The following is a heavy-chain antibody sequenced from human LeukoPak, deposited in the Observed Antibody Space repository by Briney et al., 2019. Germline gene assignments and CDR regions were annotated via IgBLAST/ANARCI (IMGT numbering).Heavy chain of an antibody. J-gene: IGHJ4*02. D-gene: IGHD6-19*01. CDR2: IYSGSET. CDR3: ARGLKYSTGWYYFDY. CDR1: EFSVSSNY. V-gene: IGHV3-53*01. Sequence: PGGSLRLSCAASEFSVSSNYMSWVRRAPGKGLEWVSVIYSGSETYYADSVKGRFTISRDNSKNTLYLQMNSLRGEDTAVYYCARGLKYSTGWYYFDYWDQGTLVTVSS.